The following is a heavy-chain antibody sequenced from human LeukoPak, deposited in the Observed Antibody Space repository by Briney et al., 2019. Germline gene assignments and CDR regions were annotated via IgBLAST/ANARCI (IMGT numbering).Heavy chain of an antibody. CDR1: GFTFSSYA. V-gene: IGHV3-30*01. J-gene: IGHJ4*02. CDR3: ATTRIAAAAYYFDY. CDR2: ISYDGSNE. D-gene: IGHD6-13*01. Sequence: GGSLRLSCAASGFTFSSYAMHWVRQAPGKGLEWVAVISYDGSNEYYADSVKGRFTISRDNSKNTLYLQMNSLRAEDTAVYYCATTRIAAAAYYFDYWGQGTLVTVSS.